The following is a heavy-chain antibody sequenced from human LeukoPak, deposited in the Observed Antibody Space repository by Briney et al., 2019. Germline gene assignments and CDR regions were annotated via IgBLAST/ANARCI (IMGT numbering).Heavy chain of an antibody. CDR1: GFTFDDYA. D-gene: IGHD5-18*01. CDR3: AKDDGYSYGYYFDY. J-gene: IGHJ4*02. CDR2: ISWNSGSI. Sequence: GGSLRLSCAASGFTFDDYAMHWVRQAPGKGLEWVSGISWNSGSIGYADSVKGRFTISRGNAKNSLYLQMNSLRAEDTALYYCAKDDGYSYGYYFDYWGQGTLVTVSS. V-gene: IGHV3-9*01.